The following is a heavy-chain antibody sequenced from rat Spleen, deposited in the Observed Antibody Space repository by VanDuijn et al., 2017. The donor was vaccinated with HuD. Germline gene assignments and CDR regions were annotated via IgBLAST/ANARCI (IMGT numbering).Heavy chain of an antibody. J-gene: IGHJ2*01. D-gene: IGHD4-4*01. CDR3: ARKHCGGYYFDY. CDR2: ISYDGSST. Sequence: EVQLVESDGGLVQPGRSLKLSCAASGFTFSDYYMAWVRQAPTKGLEWVATISYDGSSTYYRDSVKGRFTISRDNAKSTLYLQTDSLRSEDTATYYCARKHCGGYYFDYWGQGVMVTVSS. CDR1: GFTFSDYY. V-gene: IGHV5-29*01.